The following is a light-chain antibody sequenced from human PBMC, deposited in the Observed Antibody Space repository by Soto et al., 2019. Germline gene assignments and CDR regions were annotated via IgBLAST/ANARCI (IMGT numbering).Light chain of an antibody. Sequence: EVVMTQSPATLSVSPGERATLSCRASQSISSNLAWYQQKAGQAPRLLMYGASTRATGVPARFSGSGSGTEFTLTISSLQSEDVAIYYCPQYNHWPSYTFGQGTKLEIK. CDR3: PQYNHWPSYT. V-gene: IGKV3-15*01. CDR2: GAS. CDR1: QSISSN. J-gene: IGKJ2*01.